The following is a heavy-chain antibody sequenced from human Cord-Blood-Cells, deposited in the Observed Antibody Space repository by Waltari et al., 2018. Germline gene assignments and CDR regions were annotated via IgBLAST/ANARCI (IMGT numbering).Heavy chain of an antibody. CDR1: GLTFSDYY. Sequence: QVQLVESGGDLVTPGGSLRLSCAVSGLTFSDYYMSWLRPAPGKGLEWVSYISSSGSTIYYADSVKGRFTISRDNAKNSLYLQMNSLRAEDTAVYYCASPGVKGYDAFDIWGQGTMVTVSS. D-gene: IGHD3-22*01. CDR3: ASPGVKGYDAFDI. CDR2: ISSSGSTI. J-gene: IGHJ3*02. V-gene: IGHV3-11*04.